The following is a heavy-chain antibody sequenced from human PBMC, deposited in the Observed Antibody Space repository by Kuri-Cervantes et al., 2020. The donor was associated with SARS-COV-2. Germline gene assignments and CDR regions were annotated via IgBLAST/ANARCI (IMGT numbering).Heavy chain of an antibody. J-gene: IGHJ6*02. CDR3: ARDYYDFWSGYYVPYYYYYYGMDV. D-gene: IGHD3-3*01. Sequence: GESLKISCSTSGFTFSNYAMHWVREAPGGGLEYVSAISSNGGGTYYADSVKGRFTISRDNSKNTLYLQMNSLRAEDTAVYYSARDYYDFWSGYYVPYYYYYYGMDVWGQGTTVTVSS. V-gene: IGHV3-64*04. CDR2: ISSNGGGT. CDR1: GFTFSNYA.